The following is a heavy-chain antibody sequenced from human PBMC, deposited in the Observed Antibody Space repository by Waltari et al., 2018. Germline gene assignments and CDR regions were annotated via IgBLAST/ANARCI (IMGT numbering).Heavy chain of an antibody. J-gene: IGHJ4*02. Sequence: QLQLQESGPGLVKPSETLSLTCTVSGGSISSSSYYWGWIRQPPGKGLEWIGSIYYSGSTYYNPSLKGRVTISVDTSKNQFSLKLSSVTAADTAVYYCARFSFGGTRGLDYWGQGTLVTVSS. D-gene: IGHD3-16*01. CDR2: IYYSGST. CDR3: ARFSFGGTRGLDY. V-gene: IGHV4-39*01. CDR1: GGSISSSSYY.